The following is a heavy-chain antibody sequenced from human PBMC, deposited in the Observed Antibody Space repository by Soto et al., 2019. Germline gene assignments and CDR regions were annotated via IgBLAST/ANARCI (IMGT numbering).Heavy chain of an antibody. CDR1: GYTFTDYD. V-gene: IGHV1-8*02. CDR3: ARNLYNTGDFDH. Sequence: QVQLMQSGAEVRKPGASVKVSCRASGYTFTDYDINWVRQATGQGLEWLGWMTPNSGNTGYALKFQCRVTLTRDISRSTAYMEPSSLTSDDTAVFYCARNLYNTGDFDHWGQGTLVTVSS. CDR2: MTPNSGNT. D-gene: IGHD3-16*01. J-gene: IGHJ5*02.